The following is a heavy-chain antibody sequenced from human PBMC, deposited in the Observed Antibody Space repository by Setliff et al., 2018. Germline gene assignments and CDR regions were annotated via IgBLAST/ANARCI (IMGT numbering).Heavy chain of an antibody. CDR1: GYTLTTYF. J-gene: IGHJ4*02. V-gene: IGHV7-4-1*02. CDR3: ATGSLVAAGTGH. D-gene: IGHD6-13*01. CDR2: INTRTGNL. Sequence: GASVKVSCKASGYTLTTYFMNWVRQAPGQGLEWMGYINTRTGNLMYAQGFTGRFVFSLDPSVSTAYLQISSLKAEDTALYYCATGSLVAAGTGHWGQGTLVTVSS.